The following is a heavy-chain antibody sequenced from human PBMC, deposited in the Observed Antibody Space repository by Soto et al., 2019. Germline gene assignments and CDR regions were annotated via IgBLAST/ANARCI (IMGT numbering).Heavy chain of an antibody. CDR3: AKGLELTLFTEFDY. Sequence: GGAVTISEAGSGFNVCSYRSSPVHQAPGKGLEWVSAISGSGGSTYYADSVKGRFTISRDNSKNTLYLQMNSLRAEDTAVYYCAKGLELTLFTEFDYWGQGTLVTVSS. CDR2: ISGSGGST. D-gene: IGHD3-3*01. V-gene: IGHV3-23*01. CDR1: GFNVCSYR. J-gene: IGHJ4*02.